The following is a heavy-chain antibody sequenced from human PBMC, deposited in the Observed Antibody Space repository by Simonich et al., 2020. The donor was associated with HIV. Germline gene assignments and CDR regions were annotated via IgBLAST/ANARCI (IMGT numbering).Heavy chain of an antibody. CDR1: GYSISRGYY. J-gene: IGHJ4*02. D-gene: IGHD4-17*01. Sequence: QVQLQESSPGLVKPSETLSLTCAVSGYSISRGYYWGWVRQPPGKGLEWIGSIDLSGCTCYNPSLKSRVTISVDTSKNQFSLKMSSLTAADTAVYYCYGDYGEYYFDHWSQGTLVTVSS. V-gene: IGHV4-38-2*01. CDR2: IDLSGCT. CDR3: YGDYGEYYFDH.